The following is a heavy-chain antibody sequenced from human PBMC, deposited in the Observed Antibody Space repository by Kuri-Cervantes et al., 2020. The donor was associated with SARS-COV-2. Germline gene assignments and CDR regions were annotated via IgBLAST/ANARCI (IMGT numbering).Heavy chain of an antibody. CDR2: ISYDGSNK. CDR1: GFTFSSYA. Sequence: LSLTCAASGFTFSSYAMHWVRQAPGKGLEWVAVISYDGSNKYYADSVKGRFTISRDNAKKSLYVQMNSLRAVDTAVYYCARAGERYYDFWSGHLPNDAVDVWGRGTMVTVSS. CDR3: ARAGERYYDFWSGHLPNDAVDV. D-gene: IGHD3-3*01. J-gene: IGHJ3*01. V-gene: IGHV3-30-3*01.